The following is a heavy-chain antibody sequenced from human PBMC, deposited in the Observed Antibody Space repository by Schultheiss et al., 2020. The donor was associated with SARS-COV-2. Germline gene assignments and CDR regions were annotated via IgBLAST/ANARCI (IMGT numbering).Heavy chain of an antibody. CDR2: INAYNGNT. Sequence: ASVKVSCKASGYTFTSYAMHWVRQAPGQRLEWMGWINAYNGNTNYAQKLQGRVTMTTDTSTSTAYMELRSLRSDDTAVYYCARLGLFPTYWYFDLWGRGTLVTVSS. CDR1: GYTFTSYA. V-gene: IGHV1-18*01. J-gene: IGHJ2*01. D-gene: IGHD3-16*01. CDR3: ARLGLFPTYWYFDL.